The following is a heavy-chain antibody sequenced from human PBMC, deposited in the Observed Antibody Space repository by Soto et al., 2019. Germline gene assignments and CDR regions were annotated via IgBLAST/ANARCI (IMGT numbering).Heavy chain of an antibody. D-gene: IGHD2-2*01. CDR1: GGSFSGYY. CDR3: ARRLLIVVVPAAIDRGWFDP. Sequence: SETLSLTCAVYGGSFSGYYWSWIRQPPGKGLEWIGEINHSGSTNYNPSLRSRVTISVDTSKNQFSLKLSSVTAADTAVYYCARRLLIVVVPAAIDRGWFDPWGQGTLVTVSS. CDR2: INHSGST. V-gene: IGHV4-34*01. J-gene: IGHJ5*02.